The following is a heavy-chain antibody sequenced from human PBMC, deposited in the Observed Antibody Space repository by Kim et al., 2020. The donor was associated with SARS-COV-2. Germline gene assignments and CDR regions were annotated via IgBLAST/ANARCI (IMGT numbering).Heavy chain of an antibody. CDR2: IYYSGST. Sequence: SETLSLTCTVSGGSISSSSYYWGWIRQPPGKGLEWIGSIYYSGSTYYNPSLKSRVTISVDTSKNQFSLKLSSVTAADTAVYYCARAHPALLWFGLAAFDIWGQGTMVTVSS. V-gene: IGHV4-39*01. CDR3: ARAHPALLWFGLAAFDI. CDR1: GGSISSSSYY. D-gene: IGHD3-10*01. J-gene: IGHJ3*02.